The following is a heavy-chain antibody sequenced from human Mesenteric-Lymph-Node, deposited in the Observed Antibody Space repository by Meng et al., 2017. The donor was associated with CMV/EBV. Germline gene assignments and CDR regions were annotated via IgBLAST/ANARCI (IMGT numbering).Heavy chain of an antibody. CDR1: GYSISSGYY. D-gene: IGHD4-11*01. CDR2: IYHSGST. J-gene: IGHJ6*02. V-gene: IGHV4-38-2*02. CDR3: ARDTPVTNYYYGMDV. Sequence: SETLSLTCTVPGYSISSGYYWGWIRQPPGKGLEWIGSIYHSGSTYYNPSLKSRVTISVDTSKNQFSLKLSSVTAADTAVYYCARDTPVTNYYYGMDVWGQGTTVTVSS.